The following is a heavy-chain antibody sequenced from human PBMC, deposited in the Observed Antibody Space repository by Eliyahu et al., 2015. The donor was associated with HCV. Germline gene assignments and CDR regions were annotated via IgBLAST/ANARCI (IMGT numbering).Heavy chain of an antibody. Sequence: QVQLQQWGAGLLKPSETLSLTCAVYGGSFSGYYWEWLRQSPGKGLXWIGEIDHSGRTNYNPSLKSRLTISLDTSKNQFSLKLSSVTAADTAVYYCARAGRGNWYFDLWGRGALVTVSS. V-gene: IGHV4-34*01. CDR2: IDHSGRT. J-gene: IGHJ2*01. CDR3: ARAGRGNWYFDL. CDR1: GGSFSGYY. D-gene: IGHD1-26*01.